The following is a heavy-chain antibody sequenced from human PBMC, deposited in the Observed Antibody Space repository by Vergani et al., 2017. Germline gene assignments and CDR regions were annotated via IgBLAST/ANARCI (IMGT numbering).Heavy chain of an antibody. Sequence: QEQLVQSGSELKKPGASVKVSCKASGYSFNNYAIHWVRQAPGQGLEWMGWINPTTGNPTYARAFTGRFVFSLDTSISTAYLQIGSLKAEDPAVYFCARVKRGRLAVGATDSWGQGTLLTVSS. CDR1: GYSFNNYA. D-gene: IGHD6-19*01. CDR2: INPTTGNP. V-gene: IGHV7-4-1*01. CDR3: ARVKRGRLAVGATDS. J-gene: IGHJ4*02.